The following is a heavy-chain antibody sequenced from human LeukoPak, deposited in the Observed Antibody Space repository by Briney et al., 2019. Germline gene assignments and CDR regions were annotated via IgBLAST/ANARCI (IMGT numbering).Heavy chain of an antibody. CDR1: GFTFSDYY. V-gene: IGHV3-11*03. J-gene: IGHJ4*02. Sequence: GGSLRLSCAASGFTFSDYYMSWIRQAPGKGLEWVSYISSRSSHTNFADSVKGRFTISRDNAKNSLYLQMNSLRAEDTAVYYCARFSSGWYYFDYWGQGTLVTVSS. CDR3: ARFSSGWYYFDY. D-gene: IGHD6-19*01. CDR2: ISSRSSHT.